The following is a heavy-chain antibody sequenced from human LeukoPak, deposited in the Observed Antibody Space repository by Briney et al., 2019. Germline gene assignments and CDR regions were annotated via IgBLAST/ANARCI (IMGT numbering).Heavy chain of an antibody. Sequence: SETLSLTRTVSGGSISSSSYYWGWIRQPPGKGLEWIGSIYYSGSTYYNPPLKSRVTISVDTSKNQFSLKLSSVTAADTAVYYCARHVLSGYLNYWYFDRWGRGTLVTISS. CDR2: IYYSGST. V-gene: IGHV4-39*01. J-gene: IGHJ2*01. CDR1: GGSISSSSYY. D-gene: IGHD3-3*01. CDR3: ARHVLSGYLNYWYFDR.